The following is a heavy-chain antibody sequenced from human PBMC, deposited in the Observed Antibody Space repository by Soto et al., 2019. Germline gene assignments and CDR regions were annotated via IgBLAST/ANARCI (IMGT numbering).Heavy chain of an antibody. J-gene: IGHJ6*02. V-gene: IGHV1-18*01. D-gene: IGHD1-1*01. CDR3: ARGGPRWTGTVYYYGMDV. CDR1: GYTFTSYG. CDR2: ISAYNGNT. Sequence: GASVKVSCKASGYTFTSYGISWVRQAPGQGLEWMGWISAYNGNTNYAQKLQGRVTMTTDTSTSTAYMELRSLRSGDTAVYYCARGGPRWTGTVYYYGMDVWGQGTTVTVSS.